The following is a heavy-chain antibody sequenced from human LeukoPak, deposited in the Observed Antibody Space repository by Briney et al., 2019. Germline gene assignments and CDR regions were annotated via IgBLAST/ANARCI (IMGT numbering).Heavy chain of an antibody. V-gene: IGHV3-9*01. CDR2: ISWNSGSI. Sequence: PGGSLRLSCAASGFTFDDYAMHWVRQAPGKGLEWVSGISWNSGSIGYADSVKGRFTISRDNAKNSLYLQMNSLRAEDTAVYYCAREAAADGDYWGQGTLVTVSS. CDR3: AREAAADGDY. CDR1: GFTFDDYA. D-gene: IGHD6-13*01. J-gene: IGHJ4*02.